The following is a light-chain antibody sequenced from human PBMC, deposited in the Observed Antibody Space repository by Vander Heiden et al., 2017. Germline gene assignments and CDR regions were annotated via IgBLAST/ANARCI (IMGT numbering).Light chain of an antibody. J-gene: IGKJ4*01. CDR3: QQRSNGPLT. Sequence: EIVLTQSPATLSLSPGERATLSCRASQSVSSYLAWSQQKPGQAPRLLIYDASNRATGIPARFSGSGSGTDFTLTISSLEPEDFAVYSCQQRSNGPLTFGGGTKVEIK. CDR2: DAS. V-gene: IGKV3-11*01. CDR1: QSVSSY.